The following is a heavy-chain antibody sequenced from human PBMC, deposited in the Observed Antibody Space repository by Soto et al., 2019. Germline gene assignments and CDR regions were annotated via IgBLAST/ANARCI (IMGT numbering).Heavy chain of an antibody. V-gene: IGHV3-30*18. J-gene: IGHJ4*02. CDR2: ISYDGSNK. Sequence: QVQLVESGGGVVQPGRSLRLSCATSGFTFNTYGMHWVRQAPGKGLEGVAYISYDGSNKYYADSVKGRFTISRDNSKNTLYLQVNSLRAEDTAVYYCAKELPGDTVGFDYWGQGTLVTVSS. CDR3: AKELPGDTVGFDY. CDR1: GFTFNTYG. D-gene: IGHD4-4*01.